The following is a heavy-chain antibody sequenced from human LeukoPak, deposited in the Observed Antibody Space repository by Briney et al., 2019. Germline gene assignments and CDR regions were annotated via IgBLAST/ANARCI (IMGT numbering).Heavy chain of an antibody. V-gene: IGHV3-48*02. D-gene: IGHD1-26*01. CDR2: ISRRSSTI. CDR1: GFTFSNYG. J-gene: IGHJ4*02. Sequence: PGGSLRLSCVASGFTFSNYGMNWVRQAPGKGLEWLSYISRRSSTIYYADSVKGRFTISRDNAENSLYLQMNSLRDGDTAVYYCARVLGDVWDVFRFPQPKAYPAASDYWGQGTLVTVSS. CDR3: ARVLGDVWDVFRFPQPKAYPAASDY.